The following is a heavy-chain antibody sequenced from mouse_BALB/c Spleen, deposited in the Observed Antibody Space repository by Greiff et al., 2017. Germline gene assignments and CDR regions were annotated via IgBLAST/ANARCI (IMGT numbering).Heavy chain of an antibody. V-gene: IGHV2-6-4*01. J-gene: IGHJ3*01. CDR1: GFSLSRYS. CDR2: IWGGGST. D-gene: IGHD2-1*01. CDR3: ARNYKDGNPWFAY. Sequence: VQLQESGPGLVAPSQSLSITCTVSGFSLSRYSVHWVRQPPGKGLEWLGMIWGGGSTEYNSALKSRLSISKDNSKSQVFLKMNSLQTDDTAMYYCARNYKDGNPWFAYWGQGTLVTVSA.